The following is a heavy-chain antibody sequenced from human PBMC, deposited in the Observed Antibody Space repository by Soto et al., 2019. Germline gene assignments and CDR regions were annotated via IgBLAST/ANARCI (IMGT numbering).Heavy chain of an antibody. CDR3: AKEGQQLVRFDY. CDR1: GFTFSSYA. V-gene: IGHV3-23*01. D-gene: IGHD6-13*01. J-gene: IGHJ4*02. CDR2: ISGSGGST. Sequence: GESLKISCAASGFTFSSYAMSWVRQAPGKGLEWVSAISGSGGSTYYAASVKGRFTISRDNSKNTLYLQMNSLRAEDTAVYYCAKEGQQLVRFDYWGQGTLVTVSS.